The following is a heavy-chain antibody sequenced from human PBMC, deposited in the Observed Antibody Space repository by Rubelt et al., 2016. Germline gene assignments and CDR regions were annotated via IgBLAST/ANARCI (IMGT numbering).Heavy chain of an antibody. CDR2: IYYSGST. Sequence: VQLVESGGGLVQPGGSLRLSCAASGFTFSSYSMNWVRQAPGKGLEWIGSIYYSGSTYYNPSLKSRVTISVDTSKNQFSLKLSAVTAADTAVYYCARGSLAAAGSVKAFDIWGPGTMVTVSS. D-gene: IGHD6-13*01. V-gene: IGHV4-59*04. CDR3: ARGSLAAAGSVKAFDI. J-gene: IGHJ3*02. CDR1: GFTFSSYS.